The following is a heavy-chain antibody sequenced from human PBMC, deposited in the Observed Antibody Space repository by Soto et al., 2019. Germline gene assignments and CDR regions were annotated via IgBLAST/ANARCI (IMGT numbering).Heavy chain of an antibody. CDR3: ASGYCGGGSCYYPLFDY. J-gene: IGHJ4*02. V-gene: IGHV1-18*01. CDR1: GYTFTSYG. CDR2: ISAYNGNT. D-gene: IGHD2-15*01. Sequence: ASVKVSCKASGYTFTSYGISWVRQAPGQGLEWMGWISAYNGNTNYAQKLQGRVTMTTDASTSTAYMELRSLRSDDTAVYYCASGYCGGGSCYYPLFDYWGQGTLVTVSS.